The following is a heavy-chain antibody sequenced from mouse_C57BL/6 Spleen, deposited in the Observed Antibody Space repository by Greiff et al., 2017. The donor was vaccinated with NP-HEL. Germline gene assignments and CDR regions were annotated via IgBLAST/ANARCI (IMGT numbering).Heavy chain of an antibody. D-gene: IGHD1-1*01. CDR3: ARGGVVAPFGY. J-gene: IGHJ2*01. CDR2: IYPGDGDT. CDR1: GYAFSSYW. Sequence: VQLQQSGAELVKPGASVKISCKASGYAFSSYWMNWVKQRPGKGLEWIGQIYPGDGDTKYNGKFKGKATLTADKSSSTAYMQLSSLTSEDSAVYFCARGGVVAPFGYWGQGTTLTVSS. V-gene: IGHV1-80*01.